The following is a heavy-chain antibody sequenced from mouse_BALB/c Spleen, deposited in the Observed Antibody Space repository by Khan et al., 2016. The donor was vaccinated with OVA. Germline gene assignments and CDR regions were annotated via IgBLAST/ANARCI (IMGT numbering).Heavy chain of an antibody. CDR3: ATSNPFYAMDY. J-gene: IGHJ4*01. D-gene: IGHD4-1*01. Sequence: QIQLVRSGPELKKPGETVKISCKASGYSFTDYSMHWVKQAPGKGLKWMGWINTETGEPTYADDFKGRFAFSLETSVSTAYLQINNLKNEDTATYFCATSNPFYAMDYWGQGTSVTVSS. V-gene: IGHV9-2-1*01. CDR1: GYSFTDYS. CDR2: INTETGEP.